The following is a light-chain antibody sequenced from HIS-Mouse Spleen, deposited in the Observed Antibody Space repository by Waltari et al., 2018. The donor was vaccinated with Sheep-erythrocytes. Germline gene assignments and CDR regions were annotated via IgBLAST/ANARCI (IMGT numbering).Light chain of an antibody. CDR3: QQYNSYSRT. CDR1: QSISSW. J-gene: IGKJ2*01. Sequence: DIQMTQSPSTLSASVGDRVTITCRASQSISSWLAWYQQKPGKAPKLLIYKASSLEIGVPSRFSGSGSGTEFTLTISSLQPDDFATYYCQQYNSYSRTFGQGTKLEIK. CDR2: KAS. V-gene: IGKV1-5*03.